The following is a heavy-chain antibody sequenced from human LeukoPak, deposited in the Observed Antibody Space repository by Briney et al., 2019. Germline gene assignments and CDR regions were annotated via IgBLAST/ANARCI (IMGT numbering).Heavy chain of an antibody. CDR3: ARRGGSAWYPLDY. Sequence: SETLSLTCTVSGGSIGSYYWSWIRQPPGKGLEWIGYGSNSGSTSYNPSLTSRVTISVDRSRNQFSLNLSSVSATDTAVYYCARRGGSAWYPLDYWGQGTLVTVSS. CDR1: GGSIGSYY. V-gene: IGHV4-59*08. J-gene: IGHJ4*02. CDR2: GSNSGST. D-gene: IGHD6-19*01.